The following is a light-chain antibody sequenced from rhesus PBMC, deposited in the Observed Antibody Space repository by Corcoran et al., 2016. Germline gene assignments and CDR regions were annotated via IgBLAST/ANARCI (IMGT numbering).Light chain of an antibody. V-gene: IGKV2-60*01. Sequence: DIVMTQTPLSLPVTLGEPASISCRSSQSLLSSNGYNYLNWYLQKQGQSPQRLIYFGSNRASRVPDRFSGSGSCTDFTLKISRVEAEDVGVYYCMQALQTPRTFGQGTKVEIK. J-gene: IGKJ1*01. CDR2: FGS. CDR1: QSLLSSNGYNY. CDR3: MQALQTPRT.